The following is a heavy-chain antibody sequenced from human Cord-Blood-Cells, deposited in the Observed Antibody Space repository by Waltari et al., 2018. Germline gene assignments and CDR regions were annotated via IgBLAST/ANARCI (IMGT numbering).Heavy chain of an antibody. J-gene: IGHJ6*03. CDR3: ARAGTAMVDYYYYYYMDV. V-gene: IGHV4-59*01. CDR2: IYYSGST. D-gene: IGHD5-18*01. Sequence: QVQLQESGPGLVKPSETLSLTCPVSGGSISSYYWSWIRQPPAKGLEWIGYIYYSGSTNYNPSLKSRVTISVDTSKNQFSLKLSSVTAADTAVYYCARAGTAMVDYYYYYYMDVWGKGTTVTVSS. CDR1: GGSISSYY.